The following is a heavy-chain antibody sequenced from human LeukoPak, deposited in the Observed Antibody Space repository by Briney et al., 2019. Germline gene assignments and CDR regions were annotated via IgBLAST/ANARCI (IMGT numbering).Heavy chain of an antibody. D-gene: IGHD2-2*01. Sequence: EASVKVSCKVSGYTLTELSMHWVRQAPGQGLEWMGGIIPIFGTANYAQKFQGRVTITADESTSTAYMELSSLRSEDMAVYYCASPQKLSCSSTSCYLYYYYYMDVWGKGTTVTVSS. CDR3: ASPQKLSCSSTSCYLYYYYYMDV. CDR1: GYTLTELS. CDR2: IIPIFGTA. V-gene: IGHV1-69*13. J-gene: IGHJ6*03.